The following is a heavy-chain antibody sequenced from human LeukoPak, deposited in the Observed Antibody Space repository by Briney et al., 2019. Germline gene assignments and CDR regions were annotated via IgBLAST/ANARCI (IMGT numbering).Heavy chain of an antibody. J-gene: IGHJ4*02. D-gene: IGHD5-18*01. Sequence: SETLSLTCTVSGGSISSSSYYWGWIRQPPGQGLEWIGSIYYSGSTYYNPSLKSRVTISVDTSKNQFSLKLSSVTAADTAVYYCARRRYSYGYDDYWGQGTLVTVSS. CDR3: ARRRYSYGYDDY. CDR1: GGSISSSSYY. V-gene: IGHV4-39*01. CDR2: IYYSGST.